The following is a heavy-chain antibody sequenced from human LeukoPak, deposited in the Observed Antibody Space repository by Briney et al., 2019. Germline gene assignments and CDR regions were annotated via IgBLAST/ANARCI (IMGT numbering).Heavy chain of an antibody. CDR1: GFTVSSNY. J-gene: IGHJ4*02. V-gene: IGHV3-66*01. Sequence: GGSLRLSCAASGFTVSSNYMSWVRQAPGKGLEWVSVIYSGGSTYYADSVKGRFTISRDNAKNTAYLQMNSLRDEDTAVYFCARDHAGSPDYWGQGTLVTVSA. CDR2: IYSGGST. D-gene: IGHD3-10*01. CDR3: ARDHAGSPDY.